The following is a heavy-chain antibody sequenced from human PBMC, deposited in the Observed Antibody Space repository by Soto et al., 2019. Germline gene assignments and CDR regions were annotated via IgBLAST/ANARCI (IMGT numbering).Heavy chain of an antibody. CDR3: AHRVLRAVFGLVTTTAIYFDF. CDR2: IYWDDDK. V-gene: IGHV2-5*02. CDR1: GFSLTTSGVG. J-gene: IGHJ4*02. Sequence: QITSNESGPTVLKPTETLTLTCTFSGFSLTTSGVGVGWVRQSPGKAPEWLAFIYWDDDKRYSTSLTSRLTITKDTSKNQVVLTMANVDPADTATYYCAHRVLRAVFGLVTTTAIYFDFWGQGTPVVVSS. D-gene: IGHD3-3*01.